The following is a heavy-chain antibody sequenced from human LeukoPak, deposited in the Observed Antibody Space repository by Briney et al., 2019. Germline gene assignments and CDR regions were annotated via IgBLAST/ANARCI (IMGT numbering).Heavy chain of an antibody. CDR3: ARDHDYGDFPDY. D-gene: IGHD4-17*01. V-gene: IGHV3-7*01. J-gene: IGHJ4*02. Sequence: GGSLRLSCAASEFTFSSYWMSWVRQAPGKGLEWVANIKQDGSEKYYVDSVKGRFTISRDNAKNSLYLQMNSLRAEDTAVYYCARDHDYGDFPDYWGQGTLVTVSS. CDR2: IKQDGSEK. CDR1: EFTFSSYW.